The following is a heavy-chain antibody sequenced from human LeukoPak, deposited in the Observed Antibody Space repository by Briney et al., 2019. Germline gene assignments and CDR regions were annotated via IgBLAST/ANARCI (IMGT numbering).Heavy chain of an antibody. CDR3: ARTKSLSGVDY. CDR1: DDSISIYY. J-gene: IGHJ4*02. CDR2: IYYSGST. V-gene: IGHV4-59*01. D-gene: IGHD3-10*01. Sequence: PSETLSLTCSVSDDSISIYYWSWIRQPPGKGLDWIGYIYYSGSTNYNPSLKSRVTISVDTSKNQFSLKLSSVTAADTAVYYCARTKSLSGVDYWGQGTLVTVSS.